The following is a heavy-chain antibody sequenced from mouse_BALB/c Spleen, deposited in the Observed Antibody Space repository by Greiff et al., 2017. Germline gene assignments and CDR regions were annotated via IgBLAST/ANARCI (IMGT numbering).Heavy chain of an antibody. Sequence: DVKLVESGGGLVKPGGSLKLSCAASGFTFSSYGMSWVRQTPDKRLEWVATISSGGSYTYYPDSVKGRFTISRDNAKNTLYLQMSSLKSEDTAMYYCARLGVVATEGFAYWGQGTLVTVSA. D-gene: IGHD1-1*01. V-gene: IGHV5-6*03. J-gene: IGHJ3*01. CDR1: GFTFSSYG. CDR2: ISSGGSYT. CDR3: ARLGVVATEGFAY.